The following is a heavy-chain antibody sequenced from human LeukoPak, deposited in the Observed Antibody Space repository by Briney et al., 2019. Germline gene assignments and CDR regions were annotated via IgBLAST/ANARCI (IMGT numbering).Heavy chain of an antibody. J-gene: IGHJ4*02. CDR1: GGTFSSYA. CDR2: IIPIFGTA. D-gene: IGHD3-22*01. CDR3: ATHFYYDSSGYYNGDFDY. Sequence: ASVKVSCKASGGTFSSYAISWVRQAPGQGLEWMGGIIPIFGTANYAQKFQGRVTITTDESTSTAHMELSSLRSEDTAVYYCATHFYYDSSGYYNGDFDYWGQGTLVTVSS. V-gene: IGHV1-69*05.